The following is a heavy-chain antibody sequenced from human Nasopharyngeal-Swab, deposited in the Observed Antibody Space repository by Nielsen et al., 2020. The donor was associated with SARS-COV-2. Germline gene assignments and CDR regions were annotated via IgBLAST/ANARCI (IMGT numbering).Heavy chain of an antibody. J-gene: IGHJ4*02. CDR1: GYTFTNHF. D-gene: IGHD5-18*01. V-gene: IGHV1-46*01. Sequence: VKVSCKVSGYTFTNHFMHWVRQAPGQGLEWMGMINPSGGSTGYAQNFQGRVTVTRDTSTSTVHMELSSLSSEDTAVYYCARGYSYGLAYWGQGTLVTVSP. CDR2: INPSGGST. CDR3: ARGYSYGLAY.